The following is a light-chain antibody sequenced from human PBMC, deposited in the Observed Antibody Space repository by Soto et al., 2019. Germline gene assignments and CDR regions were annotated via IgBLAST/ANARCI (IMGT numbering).Light chain of an antibody. CDR1: QSVSSN. V-gene: IGKV3-15*01. CDR3: QQHNKWPPLN. Sequence: IVPTHSPATLSVSPVYRSTLSCMASQSVSSNLAWYQQKPGQAPRLLIYGASMRATDIPTRFSGSGSGTDFILTIRGLQSEDFAVYYCQQHNKWPPLNFGGGTTVAIK. CDR2: GAS. J-gene: IGKJ4*01.